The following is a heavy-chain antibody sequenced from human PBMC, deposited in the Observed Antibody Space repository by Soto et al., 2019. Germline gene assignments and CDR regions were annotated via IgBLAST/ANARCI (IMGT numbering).Heavy chain of an antibody. D-gene: IGHD2-21*02. Sequence: QVQLQESGPGLVKPSQTLSLTCTVSGGSISSGGYYWSWIRQHPGKGLEWLGYIYYSGSTYYNPSLKSRVTISVDTSKNQFSLKLSSVTAADTAVYYCARDLGWALPGGDTSHWFDPWGQGPLVTVSS. J-gene: IGHJ5*02. CDR3: ARDLGWALPGGDTSHWFDP. CDR1: GGSISSGGYY. V-gene: IGHV4-31*03. CDR2: IYYSGST.